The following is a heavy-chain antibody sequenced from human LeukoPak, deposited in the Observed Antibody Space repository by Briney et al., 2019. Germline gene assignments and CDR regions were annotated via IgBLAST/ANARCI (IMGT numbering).Heavy chain of an antibody. V-gene: IGHV3-30*02. CDR2: IWYDGSNK. CDR1: GFTFSSYG. CDR3: AKDLVGAPQFDY. J-gene: IGHJ4*02. D-gene: IGHD1-26*01. Sequence: PGGSLRLSCAASGFTFSSYGMHWVRQAPGKGLEWVAVIWYDGSNKYYADSVKGRFTISRDNSKNTLYLQMNSLRAEDTAVYYCAKDLVGAPQFDYWGQGTLVTVSS.